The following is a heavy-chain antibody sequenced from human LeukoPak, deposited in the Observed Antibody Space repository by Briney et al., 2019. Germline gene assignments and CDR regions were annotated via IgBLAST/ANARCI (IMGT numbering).Heavy chain of an antibody. CDR3: ARGGILRFLEWLFSPEEYPYYYYYYGMDV. D-gene: IGHD3-3*01. CDR1: GGSISSGDYY. J-gene: IGHJ6*02. CDR2: IYYSGGT. Sequence: SQTLSLTCTVSGGSISSGDYYWSWIRQPPGKGLEWIGYIYYSGGTYYNPSLKSRVTISVDTSKNQFSLKLSSVTAADTAVYYCARGGILRFLEWLFSPEEYPYYYYYYGMDVWGQGTTVTVSS. V-gene: IGHV4-30-4*01.